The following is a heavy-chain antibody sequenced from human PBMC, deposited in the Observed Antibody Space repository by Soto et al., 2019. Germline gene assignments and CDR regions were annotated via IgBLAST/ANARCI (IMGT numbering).Heavy chain of an antibody. Sequence: SGPTLVNPTQTLTLTCTFSGFSLSTSGVGVGWIRQPPGKALEWLALIYWDDDKRYSPSLKSRLTITKDTSKNQVVLTMTNMDPVDTATYYCARRDRMVRGVLYFDYWGQGTLVTVSS. CDR1: GFSLSTSGVG. V-gene: IGHV2-5*02. CDR2: IYWDDDK. D-gene: IGHD3-10*01. J-gene: IGHJ4*02. CDR3: ARRDRMVRGVLYFDY.